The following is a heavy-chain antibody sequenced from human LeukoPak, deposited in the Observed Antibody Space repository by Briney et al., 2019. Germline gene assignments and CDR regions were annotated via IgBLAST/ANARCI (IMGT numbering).Heavy chain of an antibody. CDR1: GDSISYFY. CDR2: IFYSGST. Sequence: PSETLSLTCTVSGDSISYFYWGWIRQPPGKGLEWIGYIFYSGSTNYNPSLKSRVTISVDTSKNQFSLKLSSVTAADTAVYYCARDQGYSGSPLYYMDVWGKGTTVTISS. J-gene: IGHJ6*03. CDR3: ARDQGYSGSPLYYMDV. D-gene: IGHD1-26*01. V-gene: IGHV4-59*01.